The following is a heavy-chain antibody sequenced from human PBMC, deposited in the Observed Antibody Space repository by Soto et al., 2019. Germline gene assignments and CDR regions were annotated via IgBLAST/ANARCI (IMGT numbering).Heavy chain of an antibody. CDR1: GYSFTGYF. V-gene: IGHV1-2*02. J-gene: IGHJ6*02. D-gene: IGHD5-18*01. Sequence: QAQLVQSGADVKKPGASVRVSCKASGYSFTGYFTQWVRQAPGQGLERMGWINLNSGGTNYAQKFQGRVTMTRDTSVSTANMELSRLRSDDTAVYYCARGGDTAMVYHGMDVWGQGTTVTVSS. CDR3: ARGGDTAMVYHGMDV. CDR2: INLNSGGT.